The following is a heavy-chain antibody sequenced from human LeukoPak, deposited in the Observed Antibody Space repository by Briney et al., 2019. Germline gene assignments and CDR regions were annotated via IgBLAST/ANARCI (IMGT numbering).Heavy chain of an antibody. D-gene: IGHD1-26*01. CDR2: ISASGGDT. V-gene: IGHV3-23*01. CDR1: GFTFSNSA. CDR3: TKGGSYAPLDY. Sequence: GGSLRLSCAASGFTFSNSAMTWVRQTPGEGLEWVSAISASGGDTVYTDSVKGRFAISTANSPDTLCLQINSLRAEHTAIYYSTKGGSYAPLDYWGQGTLVTVSS. J-gene: IGHJ4*02.